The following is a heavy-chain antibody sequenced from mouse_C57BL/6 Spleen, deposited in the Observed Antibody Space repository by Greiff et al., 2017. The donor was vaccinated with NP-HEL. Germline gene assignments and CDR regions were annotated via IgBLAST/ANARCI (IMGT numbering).Heavy chain of an antibody. J-gene: IGHJ2*01. CDR3: AREPSY. CDR1: GYSITSGYY. Sequence: EVQLQQSGPGLVKPSQSLSLTCSVTGYSITSGYYWNWIRQFPGNKLEWMGYISYDGSNNYNPSLKNRISITRDTSKNQFFLKLNSVTTEDTATYYCAREPSYWGQGTTLTVSS. CDR2: ISYDGSN. V-gene: IGHV3-6*01.